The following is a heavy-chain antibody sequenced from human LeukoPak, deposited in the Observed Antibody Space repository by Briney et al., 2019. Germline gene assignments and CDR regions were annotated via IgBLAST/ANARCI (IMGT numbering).Heavy chain of an antibody. Sequence: PAGRSLRLSCAASGFTFSSYGMHWVRQAPGKGLEWVAVISYDGSNKYYADSVKGRFTISRDNSKNTLYLQMNSLRAEDTAVYYCAKESASYGKGDYMDVWGKGTTVTVSS. CDR3: AKESASYGKGDYMDV. CDR1: GFTFSSYG. V-gene: IGHV3-30*18. D-gene: IGHD5-18*01. CDR2: ISYDGSNK. J-gene: IGHJ6*03.